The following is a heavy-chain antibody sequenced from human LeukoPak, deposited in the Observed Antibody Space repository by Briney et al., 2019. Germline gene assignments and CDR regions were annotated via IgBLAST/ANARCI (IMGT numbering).Heavy chain of an antibody. V-gene: IGHV3-23*01. CDR2: ISGSGSST. J-gene: IGHJ2*01. CDR1: GFTFKNYA. Sequence: GGSLRLSCAAPGFTFKNYAMIWVCEAPGKGLEWVSVISGSGSSTYYADSVKGRFTISRDNSKNTLYLQMSSLRGEDTAVYHCVKDNANCYWYFDLWGRGTLVTVSS. D-gene: IGHD1-1*01. CDR3: VKDNANCYWYFDL.